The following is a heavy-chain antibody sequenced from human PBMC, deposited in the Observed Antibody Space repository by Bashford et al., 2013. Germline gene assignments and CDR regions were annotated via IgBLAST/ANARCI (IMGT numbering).Heavy chain of an antibody. Sequence: SETLSLTCGVINRSYYWVWIRQSPGKGLEWIGSMFDSGITHYNPSLESRVSMSIDTSKNQFSLKLTSVTATDTAVYYCAREGIVGVTPIDYYYYGMDVWGQGTTVTVSS. V-gene: IGHV4-38-2*02. CDR3: AREGIVGVTPIDYYYYGMDV. CDR2: MFDSGIT. D-gene: IGHD1-26*01. CDR1: INRSYY. J-gene: IGHJ6*02.